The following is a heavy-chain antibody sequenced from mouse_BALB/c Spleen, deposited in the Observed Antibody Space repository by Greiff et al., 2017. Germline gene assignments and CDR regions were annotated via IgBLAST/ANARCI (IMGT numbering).Heavy chain of an antibody. CDR1: GFTFSDYY. Sequence: DVKLVESGGGLVKPGGSLKLSCAASGFTFSDYYMYWVRQTPEKRLEWVATISDGGSYTYYPDSVKGRFTISRDNAKNNLYLQMSSLKSEDTAMYYCAREDGRTYWGQGTLVTVSA. CDR3: AREDGRTY. V-gene: IGHV5-4*02. J-gene: IGHJ3*01. D-gene: IGHD1-1*02. CDR2: ISDGGSYT.